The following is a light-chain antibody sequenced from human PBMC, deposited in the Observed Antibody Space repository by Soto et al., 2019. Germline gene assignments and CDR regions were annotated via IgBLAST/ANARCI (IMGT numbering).Light chain of an antibody. CDR3: HQSYTTPWT. CDR1: QNIDNF. V-gene: IGKV1-39*01. J-gene: IGKJ1*01. Sequence: DIQMTQSPSSLSASVGDRVTIACRASQNIDNFLNWYQQKPGKAPKLLIYAASSLLSGVPSRFSGSGSGTDFTLSITSVQAEDFATYYCHQSYTTPWTFGQGTKVEFK. CDR2: AAS.